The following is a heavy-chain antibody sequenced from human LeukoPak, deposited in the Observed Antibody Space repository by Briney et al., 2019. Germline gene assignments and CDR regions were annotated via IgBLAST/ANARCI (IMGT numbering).Heavy chain of an antibody. Sequence: GGSLRLSCAASGFTFSSYAMSWVRQAPGKGLEWVSAISGSGGSTYCADSVRGRFTISRDNSKNTLYLQMNSLRAEDTAVYYCAKPLVWFGELRDYWGQGTLVTVSS. J-gene: IGHJ4*02. CDR3: AKPLVWFGELRDY. D-gene: IGHD3-10*01. V-gene: IGHV3-23*01. CDR1: GFTFSSYA. CDR2: ISGSGGST.